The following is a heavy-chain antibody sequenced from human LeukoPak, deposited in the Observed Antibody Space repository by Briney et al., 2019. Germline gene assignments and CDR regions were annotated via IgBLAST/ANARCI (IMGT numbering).Heavy chain of an antibody. Sequence: TSETLSLTCTVSGGSVSSGSYYWSWIRQPPGKGLEWIGYIYYSGSTYYNPSLKSRVTISVDTSKNQFSLKLSSVTAADTAVYYCARAPILQLTPDYWGQGTLVTVSS. CDR3: ARAPILQLTPDY. V-gene: IGHV4-30-4*01. J-gene: IGHJ4*02. CDR1: GGSVSSGSYY. D-gene: IGHD6-13*01. CDR2: IYYSGST.